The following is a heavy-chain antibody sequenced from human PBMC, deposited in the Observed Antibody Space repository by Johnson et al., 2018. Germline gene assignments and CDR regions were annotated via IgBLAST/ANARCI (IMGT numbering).Heavy chain of an antibody. CDR2: TSYDETNK. CDR3: VRDSTYTSYMDV. CDR1: GFTFSNYG. Sequence: VQLVESGGGVVQPGRSLRLSCAASGFTFSNYGMHWVRQAPGKGLEWVAATSYDETNKYYADAVRGRFTISRDNSKNTLNLQVNSLRAEDTAVYYCVRDSTYTSYMDVWGKGTTVTVAS. J-gene: IGHJ6*03. D-gene: IGHD1-1*01. V-gene: IGHV3-30*03.